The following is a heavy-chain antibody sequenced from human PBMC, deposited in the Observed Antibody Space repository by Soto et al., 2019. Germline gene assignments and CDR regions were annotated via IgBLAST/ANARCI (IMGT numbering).Heavy chain of an antibody. D-gene: IGHD4-4*01. CDR1: GGTFSSYA. CDR3: ARGTLTDDAFDI. V-gene: IGHV1-69*01. J-gene: IGHJ3*02. CDR2: IMPVFGTT. Sequence: QVQLVQSGAEVKKPGSSVKVSCKASGGTFSSYAISWVRQAPGQGLEWMGGIMPVFGTTNNAQKFQGRVTITADESTSTAYMELSSLRSEDTAVYYFARGTLTDDAFDIWGQGTMVTVSS.